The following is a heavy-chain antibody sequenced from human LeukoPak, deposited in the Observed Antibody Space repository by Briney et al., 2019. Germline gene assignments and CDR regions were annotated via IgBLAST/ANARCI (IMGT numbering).Heavy chain of an antibody. CDR3: AKEVSSSWYKGWLDP. CDR2: IWYDGSNK. D-gene: IGHD6-13*01. J-gene: IGHJ5*02. CDR1: GFTFSSYG. V-gene: IGHV3-33*06. Sequence: PGGSLRLSCAASGFTFSSYGMHWVRPAPGKGLEWVAVIWYDGSNKYYADSVKGRFTISRDNSKNTLYLQMNSLRAEDTAVYYCAKEVSSSWYKGWLDPWGQGTLVTVSS.